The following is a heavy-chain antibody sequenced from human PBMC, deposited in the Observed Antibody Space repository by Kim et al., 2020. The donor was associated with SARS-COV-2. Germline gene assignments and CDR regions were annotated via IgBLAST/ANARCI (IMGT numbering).Heavy chain of an antibody. J-gene: IGHJ1*01. CDR2: ISGSGGST. Sequence: GGSLRLSCAASGFTFSSYAMSWVRQAPGKGLEWVSAISGSGGSTYYADSVKGRFTISRDNSKNTLYLQMNSLRAEDTAVYYCAKEPRMRGWEPTPYFQHWGQGTLVTVSS. V-gene: IGHV3-23*01. D-gene: IGHD1-26*01. CDR3: AKEPRMRGWEPTPYFQH. CDR1: GFTFSSYA.